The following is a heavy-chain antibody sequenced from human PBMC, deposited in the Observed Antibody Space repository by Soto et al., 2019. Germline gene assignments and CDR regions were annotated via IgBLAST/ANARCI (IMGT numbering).Heavy chain of an antibody. D-gene: IGHD3-9*01. CDR2: IVVGSGNT. Sequence: QMQLVQSGPEMKRPGTSVKVSCKASGFTFTSSAVQWVRQARGQRLEWIGWIVVGSGNTNYAQKFQERVTITRDMSTNTAYLEMISLRSEDTAVYYCAAAPYYDILTGYYRLDYWGQGTLVTVSS. CDR1: GFTFTSSA. J-gene: IGHJ4*02. CDR3: AAAPYYDILTGYYRLDY. V-gene: IGHV1-58*03.